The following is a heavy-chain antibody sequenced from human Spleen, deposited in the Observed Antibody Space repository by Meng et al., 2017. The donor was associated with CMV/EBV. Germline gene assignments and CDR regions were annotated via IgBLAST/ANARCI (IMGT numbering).Heavy chain of an antibody. CDR3: AKLVAGLKDIAVAAMSEDY. D-gene: IGHD6-19*01. Sequence: ASVKVSCKASGYTFTSYDINWVRQATGQGLEWMGWMNPNSGNTGYAQKFQGRVTITRNTSISTAYMELRSLRSDDTAVYYCAKLVAGLKDIAVAAMSEDYWGQGTLVTVSS. J-gene: IGHJ4*02. CDR2: MNPNSGNT. V-gene: IGHV1-8*01. CDR1: GYTFTSYD.